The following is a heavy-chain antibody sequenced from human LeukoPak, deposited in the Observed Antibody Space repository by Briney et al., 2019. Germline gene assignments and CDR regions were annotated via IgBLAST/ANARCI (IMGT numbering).Heavy chain of an antibody. CDR2: INPNSGGT. CDR3: ARTRGSYFFLIHY. D-gene: IGHD1-26*01. J-gene: IGHJ4*02. V-gene: IGHV1-2*02. Sequence: ASVKVSCKASGYTFTCYYMDWVRQAPGQGLEWMGWINPNSGGTNYAQKFQGRVTMTRDTSISTAYMELSRLRSDDTAVYYCARTRGSYFFLIHYWGQGTLVTVSS. CDR1: GYTFTCYY.